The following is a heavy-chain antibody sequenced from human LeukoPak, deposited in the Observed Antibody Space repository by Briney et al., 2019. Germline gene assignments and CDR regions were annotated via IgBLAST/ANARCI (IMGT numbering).Heavy chain of an antibody. V-gene: IGHV3-30*03. CDR3: ARSSYPLHFDY. CDR1: GFTFSSYG. Sequence: GGSLRLSCAASGFTFSSYGMHWVRQAPGKGLEWVAVTSYDGSNKYYADSVKGRFTISRDNAKNTLYLQMNSLSAEDTAVYFCARSSYPLHFDYWGQGTLVTVSS. J-gene: IGHJ4*02. CDR2: TSYDGSNK.